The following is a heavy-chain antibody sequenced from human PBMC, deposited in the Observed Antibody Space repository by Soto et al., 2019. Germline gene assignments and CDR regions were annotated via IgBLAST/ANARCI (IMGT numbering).Heavy chain of an antibody. CDR1: GGSISSYY. Sequence: SETLSLTWTVSGGSISSYYWIWIRQPPGKGLEWIGYIYYSGSTNYNPSLKSRVTISVDTSKNQFSLKLSSVTAADTAVYYCARAYGGYADYWGQGALVTVSS. V-gene: IGHV4-59*01. CDR3: ARAYGGYADY. J-gene: IGHJ4*02. D-gene: IGHD5-12*01. CDR2: IYYSGST.